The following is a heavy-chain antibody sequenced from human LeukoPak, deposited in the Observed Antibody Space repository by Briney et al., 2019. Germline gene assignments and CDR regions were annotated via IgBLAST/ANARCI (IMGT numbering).Heavy chain of an antibody. Sequence: PSQTLSLTCAISGDSVSSNSSAWNWIRQSPSRGLEWLGRTYYRSKWYNDYAVSVKSRITINPDTSKNQFSLQLNSVTPEDTAVYYCARDTGGYYDSNGYYDYWGQGTLVTVSS. CDR1: GDSVSSNSSA. J-gene: IGHJ4*02. V-gene: IGHV6-1*01. D-gene: IGHD3-22*01. CDR3: ARDTGGYYDSNGYYDY. CDR2: TYYRSKWYN.